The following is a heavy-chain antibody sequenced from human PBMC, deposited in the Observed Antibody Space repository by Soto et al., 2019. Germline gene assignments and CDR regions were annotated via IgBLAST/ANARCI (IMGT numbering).Heavy chain of an antibody. CDR1: GGTFNNYA. CDR2: INPIFGIP. D-gene: IGHD3-3*01. CDR3: ARAADGDNYNWFDP. Sequence: QVQLVQSGAEVKKPGSSVKVSCKASGGTFNNYAISWVRQAPGQGLEWMAGINPIFGIPNYAQKFQGRLTIGAAESTSTAYMELVRLTSEYTSVYYYARAADGDNYNWFDPWGQGTLVTVSS. V-gene: IGHV1-69*01. J-gene: IGHJ5*02.